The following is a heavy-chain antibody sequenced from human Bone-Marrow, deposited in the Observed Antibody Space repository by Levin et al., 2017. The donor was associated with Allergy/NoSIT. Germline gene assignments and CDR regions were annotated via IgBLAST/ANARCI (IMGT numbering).Heavy chain of an antibody. CDR3: ARELGYCSGGSCYIDY. Sequence: GGSLRLSCAASGFTFSSYGMHWVRQVPGKGLEWVAVIWYDGSNKYYADSVKGRFTISRDNPKNTLYLQMNSLRAEDTAVYYCARELGYCSGGSCYIDYWGQGTLVTVSS. D-gene: IGHD2-15*01. CDR2: IWYDGSNK. CDR1: GFTFSSYG. V-gene: IGHV3-33*01. J-gene: IGHJ4*02.